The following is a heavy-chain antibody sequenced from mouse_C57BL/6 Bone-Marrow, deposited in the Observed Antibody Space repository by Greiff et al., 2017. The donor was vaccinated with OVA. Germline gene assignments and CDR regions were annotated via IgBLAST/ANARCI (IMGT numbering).Heavy chain of an antibody. J-gene: IGHJ4*01. CDR1: GYAFTNYL. D-gene: IGHD2-3*01. CDR2: INPGSGGT. CDR3: ARWLLPYYYAMDD. V-gene: IGHV1-54*01. Sequence: QVQLKESGAELVRPGTSVKVSCKASGYAFTNYLIEWVKQRPGQGLEWIGVINPGSGGTNYNEKFKGKATLTADKASSTAYMQRSSLTSEESAGYFCARWLLPYYYAMDDWGKGTSVTVSS.